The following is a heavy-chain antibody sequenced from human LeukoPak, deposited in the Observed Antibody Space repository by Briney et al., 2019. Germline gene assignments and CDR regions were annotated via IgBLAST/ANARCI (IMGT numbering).Heavy chain of an antibody. CDR2: IYYSGST. CDR3: ARVEGMGSGWYIY. J-gene: IGHJ4*02. V-gene: IGHV4-39*07. CDR1: GGSISSSSYY. D-gene: IGHD6-19*01. Sequence: SETLSLTCTVSGGSISSSSYYWGWIRQPPGKGLEWIGSIYYSGSTYYNPSLKSRVTISVDTSKNQFSLKLSSVTAADTAVYYCARVEGMGSGWYIYWGQGTLVTVSS.